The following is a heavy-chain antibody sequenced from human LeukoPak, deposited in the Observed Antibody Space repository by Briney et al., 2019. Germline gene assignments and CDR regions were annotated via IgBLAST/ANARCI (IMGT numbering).Heavy chain of an antibody. CDR2: MNPNSGNT. J-gene: IGHJ6*03. Sequence: GASVKVSCKASGYTFTSYDINWVRQATGQGLEWRGGMNPNSGNTGYAQKFQGRVTITRNTSISTAYMELSSLRSEDTAVYYCARVMTTVTTSYYYYYMDVWGKGTTVTVSS. V-gene: IGHV1-8*03. CDR3: ARVMTTVTTSYYYYYMDV. D-gene: IGHD4-11*01. CDR1: GYTFTSYD.